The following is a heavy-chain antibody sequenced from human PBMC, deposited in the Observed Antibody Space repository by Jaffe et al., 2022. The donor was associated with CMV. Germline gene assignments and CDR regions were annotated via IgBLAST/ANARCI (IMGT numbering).Heavy chain of an antibody. V-gene: IGHV3-33*01. CDR3: ARDVPTTVAEGGFDY. D-gene: IGHD4-17*01. Sequence: QVQLVESGGGVVQPGRSLRLSCAASGFTFSSYGMHWVRQAPGKGLEWVAVIWYDGSNKYYADSVKGRFTISRDNSKNTLYLQMNSLRAEDTAVYYCARDVPTTVAEGGFDYWGQGTLVTVSS. CDR2: IWYDGSNK. J-gene: IGHJ4*02. CDR1: GFTFSSYG.